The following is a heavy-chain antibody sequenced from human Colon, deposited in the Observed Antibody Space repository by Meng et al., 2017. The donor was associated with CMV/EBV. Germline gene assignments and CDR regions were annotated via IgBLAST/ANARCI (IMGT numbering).Heavy chain of an antibody. D-gene: IGHD6-13*01. V-gene: IGHV5-51*01. CDR2: IYPGDSDT. Sequence: GESLKISCKASGYKFTDYWIGWVRQMPGKGLEWMGIIYPGDSDTRYSPSFQGQVTISADKSISTAYLQWSSLKASDTAMYYCAKQAAAVGPSYFGMDVWGQGTSVTVSS. J-gene: IGHJ6*02. CDR1: GYKFTDYW. CDR3: AKQAAAVGPSYFGMDV.